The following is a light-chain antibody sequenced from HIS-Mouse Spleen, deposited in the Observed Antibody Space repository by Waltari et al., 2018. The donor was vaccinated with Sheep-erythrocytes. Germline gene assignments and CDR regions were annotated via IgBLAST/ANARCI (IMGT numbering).Light chain of an antibody. J-gene: IGLJ3*02. CDR3: CSYAGSSTPWV. Sequence: QSALTPPASVSGSPGQSITNPCPGTSSAVGGYNLVPLYQQHPGKAPKLMIYEGSKRPSGVSNRFSGSKSGNTASLTISGLQAEDEADYYCCSYAGSSTPWVFGGGTKLTVL. CDR1: SSAVGGYNL. CDR2: EGS. V-gene: IGLV2-23*01.